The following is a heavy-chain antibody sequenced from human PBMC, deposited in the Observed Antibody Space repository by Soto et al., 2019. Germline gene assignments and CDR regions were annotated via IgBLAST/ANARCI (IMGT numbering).Heavy chain of an antibody. J-gene: IGHJ4*02. V-gene: IGHV4-34*01. Sequence: QVQLQQWGAGLLKPSETLSLTCAVYGGSFSGYYWSWIRQPPGKGLEWIGEINHSGSTNYNPSLTSRVTISVDTSKNRFSLTLSSVTAADPAVYYCARGYCSSTSCYRVFDYWGQGTLVTVSS. CDR3: ARGYCSSTSCYRVFDY. CDR1: GGSFSGYY. D-gene: IGHD2-2*01. CDR2: INHSGST.